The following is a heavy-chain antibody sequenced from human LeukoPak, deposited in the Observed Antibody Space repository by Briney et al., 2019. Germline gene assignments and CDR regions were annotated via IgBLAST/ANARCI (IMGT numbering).Heavy chain of an antibody. CDR2: IIPIFVSA. J-gene: IGHJ4*02. V-gene: IGHV1-69*01. Sequence: SVKVSCKASGGTFSSYAISWVRQAPGQGLEWMGGIIPIFVSANYAQKFQGRVTITADESTSTAYMELRSLRSEDTAVYYCARAGGSSSWHTPFDYWGQGTLATVSS. CDR1: GGTFSSYA. D-gene: IGHD6-13*01. CDR3: ARAGGSSSWHTPFDY.